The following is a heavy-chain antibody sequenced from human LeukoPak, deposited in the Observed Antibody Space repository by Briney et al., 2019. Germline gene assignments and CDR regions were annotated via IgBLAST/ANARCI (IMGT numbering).Heavy chain of an antibody. Sequence: SETLSLTCAVSGVSISSGDWWNWVRQPPGKGLEWIGEIFHSGSTNYNPSLKSRLTISVDKSKNQLSLKLSSVTAADTAVYYCAKHLALGPFDYWGQGTLVTVSS. J-gene: IGHJ4*02. V-gene: IGHV4-4*02. CDR3: AKHLALGPFDY. CDR1: GVSISSGDW. CDR2: IFHSGST.